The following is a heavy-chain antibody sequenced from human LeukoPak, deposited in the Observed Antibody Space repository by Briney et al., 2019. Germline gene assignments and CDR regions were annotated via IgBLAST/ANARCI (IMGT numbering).Heavy chain of an antibody. CDR2: IYYSGST. Sequence: PSETLSLTCTVSGGSISSYYWSWLRQPPGKGLEWLGYIYYSGSTNYNPSLKSRVTISVDTSKNQFSLKLTSVTAADTAVYYCARVKRGIAAAGSMNWFDPWGQGTLVTVSS. D-gene: IGHD6-13*01. CDR1: GGSISSYY. J-gene: IGHJ5*02. CDR3: ARVKRGIAAAGSMNWFDP. V-gene: IGHV4-59*13.